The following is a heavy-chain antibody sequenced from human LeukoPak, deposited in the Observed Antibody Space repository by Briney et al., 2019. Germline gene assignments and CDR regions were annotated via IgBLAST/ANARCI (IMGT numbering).Heavy chain of an antibody. V-gene: IGHV1-69*13. CDR2: IIPIFGSA. CDR1: GYTFTAYY. J-gene: IGHJ5*02. Sequence: SVKVSCKASGYTFTAYYMHWVRQAPGQGLEWMGGIIPIFGSANYAQKFQGRVTITADESSSTAYMELSSLRSEDTAIYYCARWQQVVQNWFDPWGQGTLVTVSS. D-gene: IGHD6-13*01. CDR3: ARWQQVVQNWFDP.